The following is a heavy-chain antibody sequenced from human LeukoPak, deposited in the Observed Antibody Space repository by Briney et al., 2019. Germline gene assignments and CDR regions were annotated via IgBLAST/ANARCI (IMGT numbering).Heavy chain of an antibody. D-gene: IGHD6-19*01. CDR3: ARVWYSSGWYIFDP. CDR2: LYYSGST. V-gene: IGHV4-39*07. Sequence: SETLSLTCTVSGDSISSGHYYWGWIRQPPGKGLEWIVSLYYSGSTYYNPSLKSRVTISVDTSKNQFSLKLSSVTAADTAVYYCARVWYSSGWYIFDPWGQGTLVTVSS. J-gene: IGHJ5*02. CDR1: GDSISSGHYY.